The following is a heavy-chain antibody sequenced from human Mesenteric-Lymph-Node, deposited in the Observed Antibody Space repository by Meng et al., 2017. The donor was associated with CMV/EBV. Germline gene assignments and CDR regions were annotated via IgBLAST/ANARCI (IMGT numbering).Heavy chain of an antibody. J-gene: IGHJ6*02. CDR2: IYYSGST. Sequence: SETLSLTCTVSGGSISSSSYYWGWIRQPPGKGLEWIGSIYYSGSTYYNPSLKSRVTISVDTSKNQFSLKLSSVTAADTAVYYCARDHGVPAPFLSAYYYYGMDVWGQGTTVTVSS. D-gene: IGHD2-2*01. CDR3: ARDHGVPAPFLSAYYYYGMDV. V-gene: IGHV4-39*02. CDR1: GGSISSSSYY.